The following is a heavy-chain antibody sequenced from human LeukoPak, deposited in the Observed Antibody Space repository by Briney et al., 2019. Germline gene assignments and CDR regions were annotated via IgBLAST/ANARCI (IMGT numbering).Heavy chain of an antibody. CDR2: INHSGST. J-gene: IGHJ4*02. Sequence: SETLSLTCAVYGGSFSGYYWSWIRQPPGKGLEWIGEINHSGSTNYNPSLKSRVTISVDTSKNQFSLKLSSVTAADTAMYYCARRAGDYSHPYDYWGRGTLVTVSS. CDR3: ARRAGDYSHPYDY. D-gene: IGHD3-22*01. CDR1: GGSFSGYY. V-gene: IGHV4-34*01.